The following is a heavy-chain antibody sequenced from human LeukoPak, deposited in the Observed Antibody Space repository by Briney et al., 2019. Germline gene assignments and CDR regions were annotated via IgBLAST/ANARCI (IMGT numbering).Heavy chain of an antibody. CDR1: GFTFSDYY. D-gene: IGHD6-19*01. V-gene: IGHV3-11*04. Sequence: GGSLRLSCAASGFTFSDYYMSWIRQAPGKGLEWLSYIISTGGTIYYADSVKGRFTISRDNAKNSRYLQMNSLRAEDTAVYYCAGYSSGWFGAFHIWGQGTMVTVSS. J-gene: IGHJ3*02. CDR2: IISTGGTI. CDR3: AGYSSGWFGAFHI.